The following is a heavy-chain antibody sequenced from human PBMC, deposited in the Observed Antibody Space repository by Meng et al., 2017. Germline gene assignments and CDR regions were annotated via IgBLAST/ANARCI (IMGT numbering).Heavy chain of an antibody. CDR2: ISGSGGST. Sequence: GGSLRLSCAASGFTFSSYAMSWVRQAPGKGLEWVSAISGSGGSTYYADSVKGRFTISRDNSKNTLYLQMNSLRAEDTAVYYCAKVTYYYDSSGLRPIEYFQHWGQGNLVTVSS. V-gene: IGHV3-23*01. CDR1: GFTFSSYA. CDR3: AKVTYYYDSSGLRPIEYFQH. D-gene: IGHD3-22*01. J-gene: IGHJ1*01.